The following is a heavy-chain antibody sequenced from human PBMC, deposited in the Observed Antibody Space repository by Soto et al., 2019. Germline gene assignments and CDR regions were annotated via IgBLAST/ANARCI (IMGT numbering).Heavy chain of an antibody. CDR3: ARAYWYDNSGNSFNY. D-gene: IGHD3-22*01. J-gene: IGHJ4*02. Sequence: LSLTCTVSCGSISIDDYYWSWIRQPPGKGLEWIGYIYYSGSTDYNPSLKRRTSISVDTSKNEFSLRLNSVTVADTAVYYCARAYWYDNSGNSFNYWGQGTLVTVSS. CDR2: IYYSGST. CDR1: CGSISIDDYY. V-gene: IGHV4-30-4*01.